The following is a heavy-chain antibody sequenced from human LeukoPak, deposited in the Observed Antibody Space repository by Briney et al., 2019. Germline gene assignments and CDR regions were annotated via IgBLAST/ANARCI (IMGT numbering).Heavy chain of an antibody. CDR3: ARAYQPLGGLSLPDY. J-gene: IGHJ4*02. CDR2: IDPNTGNP. V-gene: IGHV7-4-1*02. Sequence: ASVKVSCKASGYTFTTYAMNWVRQAPGPGLEWMGWIDPNTGNPTYAPGFTGRFVFSLDTSVGTAYLQISGLKADDTAVYYCARAYQPLGGLSLPDYWGQGTLVSVSS. D-gene: IGHD3-16*02. CDR1: GYTFTTYA.